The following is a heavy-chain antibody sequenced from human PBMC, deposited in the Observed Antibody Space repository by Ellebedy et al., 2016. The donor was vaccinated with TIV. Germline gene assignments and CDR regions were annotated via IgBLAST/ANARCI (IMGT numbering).Heavy chain of an antibody. V-gene: IGHV4-39*01. CDR1: GGSISSNSYY. J-gene: IGHJ3*02. CDR3: ASLKENTIFGVVTARNAFDI. Sequence: ESLKISXPVSGGSISSNSYYWGWIRQPPGKGLEWIGNFYYSGSTYNNPSLKSRVTISVDTSKNQFALKLTSVTPADTAVYYCASLKENTIFGVVTARNAFDIWGQGAKVTVSS. CDR2: FYYSGST. D-gene: IGHD3-3*01.